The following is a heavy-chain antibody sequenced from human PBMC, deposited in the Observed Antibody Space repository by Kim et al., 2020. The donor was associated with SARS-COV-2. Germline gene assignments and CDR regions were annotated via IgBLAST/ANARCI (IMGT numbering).Heavy chain of an antibody. Sequence: ADSGKGRFTLARHNAKNPLYLQMNSLRAEDTAVYYCARGIYGSGSYYEDYWGQGTLVTVSS. CDR3: ARGIYGSGSYYEDY. J-gene: IGHJ4*02. V-gene: IGHV3-53*04. D-gene: IGHD3-10*01.